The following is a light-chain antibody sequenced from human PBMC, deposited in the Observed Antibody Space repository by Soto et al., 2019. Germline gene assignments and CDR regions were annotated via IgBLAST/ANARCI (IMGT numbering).Light chain of an antibody. Sequence: EIVLKQSPATLSSSPGEIATLSCSARHSVSSYLAWYQQKPGRAPRLLSYEASNRSTGIPARFSGSGSATDFALTISSLQPGGFAGSLCQPRSHWLSFGGGTKVEIK. CDR1: HSVSSY. J-gene: IGKJ4*01. V-gene: IGKV3-11*01. CDR2: EAS. CDR3: QPRSHWLS.